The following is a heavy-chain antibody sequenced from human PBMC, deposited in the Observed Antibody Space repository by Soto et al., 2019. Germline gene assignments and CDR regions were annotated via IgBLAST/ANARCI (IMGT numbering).Heavy chain of an antibody. V-gene: IGHV4-34*01. Sequence: QVQLQQWGAGLLKPSETLSLTCAVYGGSFSGYYWSWIRQPPGKGLEWIGEINHSGSTNYNPSLKSRVTISVDPSKNQFSLKLSSVTAADTAVYYCARGGVSGSYSPLIYYFDYWGQGTLVTVSS. CDR2: INHSGST. CDR3: ARGGVSGSYSPLIYYFDY. CDR1: GGSFSGYY. J-gene: IGHJ4*02. D-gene: IGHD1-26*01.